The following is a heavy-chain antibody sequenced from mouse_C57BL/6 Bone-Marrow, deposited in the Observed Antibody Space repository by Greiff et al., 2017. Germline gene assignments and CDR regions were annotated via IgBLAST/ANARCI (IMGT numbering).Heavy chain of an antibody. J-gene: IGHJ3*01. Sequence: VQVVESGAELVKPGASVKLSCKASGYTFTSYWMHWVKQRPGQGLEWIGMIHPNSGSTNYNEKFKSKATLTVDKSSSTAYMQLSSLTSEDSAVYYCAGYGNYWFAYWGQGTLVTVSA. V-gene: IGHV1-64*01. CDR2: IHPNSGST. CDR1: GYTFTSYW. CDR3: AGYGNYWFAY. D-gene: IGHD2-1*01.